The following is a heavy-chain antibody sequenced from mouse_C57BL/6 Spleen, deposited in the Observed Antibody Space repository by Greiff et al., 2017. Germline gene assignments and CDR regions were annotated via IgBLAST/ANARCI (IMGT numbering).Heavy chain of an antibody. V-gene: IGHV1-22*01. J-gene: IGHJ4*01. Sequence: EVKLQQSGPELVKPGASVKMSCKASGYTFTDYNMHWVKQSHGKSLEWIGYINPNNGGTSYNQKFKGKATLTVNKSSSTAYMELRSLTSEDSAVYYCARGTGTDYYAMDYWGQGTSVTVSS. CDR1: GYTFTDYN. D-gene: IGHD4-1*01. CDR2: INPNNGGT. CDR3: ARGTGTDYYAMDY.